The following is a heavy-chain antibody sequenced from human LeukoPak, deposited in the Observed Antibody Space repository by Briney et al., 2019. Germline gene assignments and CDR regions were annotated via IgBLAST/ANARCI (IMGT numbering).Heavy chain of an antibody. J-gene: IGHJ5*02. D-gene: IGHD1-1*01. CDR1: GGSISSGDYY. V-gene: IGHV4-30-4*01. CDR2: IYFSGST. CDR3: AREGTVPHPTFDP. Sequence: SQTLSLTCTVSGGSISSGDYYWSWIRQPPGKGLERIGYIYFSGSTYYNPSLKSRVTISVDMSKNQFSLKLSSVTAADTAVYYCAREGTVPHPTFDPWGQGTLVTVSS.